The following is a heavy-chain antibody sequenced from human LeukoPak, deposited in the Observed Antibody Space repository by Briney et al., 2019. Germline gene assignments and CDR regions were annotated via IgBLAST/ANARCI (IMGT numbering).Heavy chain of an antibody. D-gene: IGHD2-15*01. Sequence: GGSLRLSCAASGFTFSDYYMSWIRQAPGKGLEWVSYISTSGSNIYYADSARGRFTISRDDAKNSLYLQMNSLRAEDTAVYYCAGSGGSSCFLGCGFDYWGQGTLVTVSS. J-gene: IGHJ4*02. CDR3: AGSGGSSCFLGCGFDY. CDR2: ISTSGSNI. CDR1: GFTFSDYY. V-gene: IGHV3-11*04.